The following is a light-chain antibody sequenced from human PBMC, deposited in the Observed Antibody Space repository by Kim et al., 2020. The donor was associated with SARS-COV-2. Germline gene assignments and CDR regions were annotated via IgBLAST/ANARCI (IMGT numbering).Light chain of an antibody. CDR2: KVS. V-gene: IGKV2-30*01. CDR3: MQGTHCPPT. CDR1: QSLVYSNGNTY. J-gene: IGKJ1*01. Sequence: ATNSCRYSQSLVYSNGNTYLTWFHQRPGQSPRRLVYKVSSRDTGVPDRISGSGSGTDFTLKISRVEAEDVGIYYCMQGTHCPPTFGQGTEVDIK.